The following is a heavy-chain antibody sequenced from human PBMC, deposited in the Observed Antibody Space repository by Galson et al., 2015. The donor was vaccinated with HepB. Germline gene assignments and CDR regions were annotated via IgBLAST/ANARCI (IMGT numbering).Heavy chain of an antibody. D-gene: IGHD1-26*01. J-gene: IGHJ4*02. CDR3: ARGYRAIAMGPAFDY. Sequence: SVKVSCKASGYIFSGYYMHWVRQAPGQGVEWMGWINPNSGATNYAQKFQGRVTMTRDTSIRTAYMEVSRLRSDDTAVYYCARGYRAIAMGPAFDYWGQGTLVAVSS. V-gene: IGHV1-2*02. CDR2: INPNSGAT. CDR1: GYIFSGYY.